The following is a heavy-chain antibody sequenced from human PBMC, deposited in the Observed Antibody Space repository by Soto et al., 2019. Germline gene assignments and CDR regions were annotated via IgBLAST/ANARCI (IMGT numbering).Heavy chain of an antibody. J-gene: IGHJ4*02. CDR2: IHRAGST. V-gene: IGHV3-66*01. Sequence: EVQLAESGGGLVQPGGSLRLSCAASGFSVSYNYMSWVRQAPGKGLEWVSVIHRAGSTYYADSVKGRFTISRDTSKKTVYLQRNSLRVDDTAVYYCARVDGGNSGWGQGTLVTVSP. CDR1: GFSVSYNY. CDR3: ARVDGGNSG. D-gene: IGHD2-21*02.